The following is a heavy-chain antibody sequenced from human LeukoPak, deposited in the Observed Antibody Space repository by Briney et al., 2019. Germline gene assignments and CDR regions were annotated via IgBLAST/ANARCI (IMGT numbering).Heavy chain of an antibody. V-gene: IGHV3-7*01. CDR3: ARDAGYGWYPG. CDR1: GFTFTSYW. J-gene: IGHJ4*02. D-gene: IGHD6-19*01. Sequence: GGSLRLSCAASGFTFTSYWMSWVRQGPGKGLEWVANINQNGGEKYYVDSVKGRFTISRDNAKNSLYLQMNSLRAEDTAVYYCARDAGYGWYPGWGQGTLVTVSS. CDR2: INQNGGEK.